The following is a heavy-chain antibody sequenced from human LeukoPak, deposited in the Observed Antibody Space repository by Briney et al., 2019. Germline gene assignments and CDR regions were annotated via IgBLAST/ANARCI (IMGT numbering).Heavy chain of an antibody. J-gene: IGHJ4*02. V-gene: IGHV3-7*04. CDR2: INEDGSGK. D-gene: IGHD1-26*01. Sequence: GGSLRLSCAASGFTFSSYWMTWFRQAPGKGLEWVANINEDGSGKFYLDSVKGRFTISRDNAKNSLNLQMITLRADDTAVYYCARDSSRASKSSNHCWGQGTLVTVSS. CDR3: ARDSSRASKSSNHC. CDR1: GFTFSSYW.